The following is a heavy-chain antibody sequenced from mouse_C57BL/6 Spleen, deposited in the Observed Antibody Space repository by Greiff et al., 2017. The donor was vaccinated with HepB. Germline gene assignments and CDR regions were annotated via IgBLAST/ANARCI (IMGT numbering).Heavy chain of an antibody. CDR3: TRGSRYSNDVDYAMDY. CDR2: IYPGNSDT. CDR1: GYTFTSYW. D-gene: IGHD2-12*01. Sequence: EVQLVESGTVLARPGASVKMSCKTSGYTFTSYWMHWVKQRPGQGLEWIGAIYPGNSDTSYNQKFKGKAKLTAVTSASPAYMELSSLTNEDSAVYYCTRGSRYSNDVDYAMDYWGQGTSVTVSS. J-gene: IGHJ4*01. V-gene: IGHV1-5*01.